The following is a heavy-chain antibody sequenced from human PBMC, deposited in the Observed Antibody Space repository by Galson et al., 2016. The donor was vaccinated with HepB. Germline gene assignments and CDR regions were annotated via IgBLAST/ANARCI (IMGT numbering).Heavy chain of an antibody. CDR2: ISSSGSYI. CDR3: AREGPIAAAGPYHCMDV. J-gene: IGHJ6*02. D-gene: IGHD6-13*01. CDR1: GFTFSSYS. V-gene: IGHV3-21*01. Sequence: SLRLSCAASGFTFSSYSMNWVRQAPGKGLEWVSSISSSGSYIYQADSVEGRFTISRDNAKNTLYLQMNSLRAEDTAGYYCAREGPIAAAGPYHCMDVWGQGTKVTVSS.